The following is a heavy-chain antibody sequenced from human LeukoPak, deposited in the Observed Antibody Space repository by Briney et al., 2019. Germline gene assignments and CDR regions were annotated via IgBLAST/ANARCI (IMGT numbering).Heavy chain of an antibody. J-gene: IGHJ1*01. CDR1: GGSISSYY. CDR2: IYYSGST. V-gene: IGHV4-59*01. D-gene: IGHD5-12*01. Sequence: SETLSLTCTVSGGSISSYYWSWIRQPPEKGLEWIGYIYYSGSTNYNPSLKSRVTISVDTSKNQFSLKLSSVTAADTAVYYCASRGRGYRYFQHWGQGTLVTVSS. CDR3: ASRGRGYRYFQH.